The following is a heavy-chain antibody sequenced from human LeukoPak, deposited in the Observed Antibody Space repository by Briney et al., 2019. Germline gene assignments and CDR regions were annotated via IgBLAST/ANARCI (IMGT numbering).Heavy chain of an antibody. V-gene: IGHV3-23*01. CDR2: FGGSDGST. CDR3: AKWDRSSWGRGYYFDC. Sequence: LGGSLSLSCPASGFPFSSYALSWVRQAPGRGLEWVSAFGGSDGSTYYADAVTGRSTITRDNSKNTLHLLMNSLRAEDTAVYYWAKWDRSSWGRGYYFDCWDQGSL. CDR1: GFPFSSYA. J-gene: IGHJ4*02. D-gene: IGHD6-13*01.